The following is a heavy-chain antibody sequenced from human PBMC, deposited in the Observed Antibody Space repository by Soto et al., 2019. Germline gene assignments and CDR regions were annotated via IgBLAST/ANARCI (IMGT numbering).Heavy chain of an antibody. CDR1: GFIFSDFG. J-gene: IGHJ4*02. V-gene: IGHV3-30*18. D-gene: IGHD3-3*01. CDR2: VSRDGGDK. CDR3: GKEGGGVELAATVES. Sequence: QVQLVESGGGVVQPGRSLRLSCAASGFIFSDFGIQWVRQAPGKGLEWVAVVSRDGGDKYYGDSVKGRFTDSRDDSKNTVSLQMNSLRGDDTAVYYCGKEGGGVELAATVESWGQGTLVVVSS.